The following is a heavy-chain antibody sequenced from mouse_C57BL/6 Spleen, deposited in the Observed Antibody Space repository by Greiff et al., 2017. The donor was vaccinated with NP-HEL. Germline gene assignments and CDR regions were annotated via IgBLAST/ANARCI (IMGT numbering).Heavy chain of an antibody. CDR3: ARSYYGSSLSFDY. J-gene: IGHJ2*01. CDR2: INYDGSST. CDR1: GFTFSDYY. Sequence: EVQVVESEGGLVQPGSSMKLSCTASGFTFSDYYMAWVRQVPEKGLEWVANINYDGSSTYYLDSLKSRFIISRDNAKNILYLQMSSLKSEDTATYYCARSYYGSSLSFDYWGQGTTLTVSS. V-gene: IGHV5-16*01. D-gene: IGHD1-1*01.